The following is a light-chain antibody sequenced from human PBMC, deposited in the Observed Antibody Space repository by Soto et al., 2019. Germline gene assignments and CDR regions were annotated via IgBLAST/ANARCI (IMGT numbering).Light chain of an antibody. CDR2: AAS. V-gene: IGKV1-39*01. CDR1: QSISSY. CDR3: QQSYRTPRAT. Sequence: DIQMTQSPSSLSASVGDRVTITCRASQSISSYLNWYQQKPGKAPKLLIYAASSLQSGVPSRFSGSGSGTAFTLTISSLQPEDFATYYCQQSYRTPRATFGPETKVHIK. J-gene: IGKJ3*01.